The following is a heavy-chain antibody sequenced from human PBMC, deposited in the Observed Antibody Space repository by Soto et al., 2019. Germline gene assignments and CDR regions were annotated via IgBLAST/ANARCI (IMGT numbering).Heavy chain of an antibody. V-gene: IGHV3-15*05. CDR1: GFSFSNGW. J-gene: IGHJ4*02. Sequence: EVQLVESGGGLVKPGGSLRLSCAASGFSFSNGWMSWVRQAPGKGLEWVGRIKSKIDGGTTDYAAHVKGRFTISRDDSKNTLYLQMHSLQTEDTAVYYCSADGWEWGQGTLVTVSS. CDR3: SADGWE. CDR2: IKSKIDGGTT. D-gene: IGHD1-26*01.